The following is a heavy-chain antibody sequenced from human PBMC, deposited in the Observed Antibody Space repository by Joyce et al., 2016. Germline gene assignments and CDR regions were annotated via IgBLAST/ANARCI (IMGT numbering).Heavy chain of an antibody. CDR3: ARGRRGSEHSPTPYAFDI. V-gene: IGHV1-18*04. CDR2: IIPSRGNT. Sequence: QDHLVQSGGEMKKPGASVMVSCKASRYTFPSYGIYWVRQAPGLGPEWMGWIIPSRGNTNYAQKCQGRVTLTTDTSTNTAYMELRTLTSDDTAVYYCARGRRGSEHSPTPYAFDIWGQGTMVTVSS. J-gene: IGHJ3*02. CDR1: RYTFPSYG. D-gene: IGHD3-16*01.